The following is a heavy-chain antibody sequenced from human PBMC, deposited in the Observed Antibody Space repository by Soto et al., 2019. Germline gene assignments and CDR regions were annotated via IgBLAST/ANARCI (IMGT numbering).Heavy chain of an antibody. J-gene: IGHJ4*02. V-gene: IGHV1-69*06. Sequence: QVQLVQSGAEVKKPGSSVKVSCRASGGTFNNYVINWVRQAPGQGLEWMAGIIPIFGTPNYAQKFQGRVTITADKSTSTAYMELNSLRSEDTDVYYCAGRCDGTNCLAHFDYLGQGTLVTVSS. CDR3: AGRCDGTNCLAHFDY. CDR1: GGTFNNYV. D-gene: IGHD2-2*01. CDR2: IIPIFGTP.